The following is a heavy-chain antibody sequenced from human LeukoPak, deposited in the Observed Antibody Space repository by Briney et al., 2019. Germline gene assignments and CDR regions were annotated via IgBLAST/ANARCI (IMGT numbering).Heavy chain of an antibody. CDR1: GFTFSDYY. D-gene: IGHD3-22*01. Sequence: GGSLRLSCAASGFTFSDYYMSWIRQAPGKGLEWLSCIRGSGSTIYYADSVKGRVTISKDNAKNSLFLQMNSLTAEDTAVYYCARGYRRYYGAHYWGQGTLVTVSS. CDR2: IRGSGSTI. J-gene: IGHJ4*02. CDR3: ARGYRRYYGAHY. V-gene: IGHV3-11*01.